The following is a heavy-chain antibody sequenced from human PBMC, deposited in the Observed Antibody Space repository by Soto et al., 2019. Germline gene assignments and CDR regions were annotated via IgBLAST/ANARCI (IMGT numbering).Heavy chain of an antibody. CDR1: GFTFSSYS. J-gene: IGHJ4*02. CDR3: ASPHYILTGYFVY. D-gene: IGHD3-9*01. Sequence: EVQLVESGGGLVQPGGSLRLSCAASGFTFSSYSMNWVRQAPGKGLEWVSYISSSSSTIYYADSVKGRFTISRDNAKNSLYLQMNSLRAEDTAVYYCASPHYILTGYFVYWGQGTLVTVSS. V-gene: IGHV3-48*01. CDR2: ISSSSSTI.